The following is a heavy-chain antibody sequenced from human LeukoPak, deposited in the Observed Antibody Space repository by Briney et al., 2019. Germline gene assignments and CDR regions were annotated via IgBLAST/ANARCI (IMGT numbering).Heavy chain of an antibody. CDR3: AKVMPLYQLQWGLYDY. Sequence: PGGSLRLSCAASGFTFSSYAMSWVRQAPGKGLEWVSAISGSGGSTYYAHSAKGRFTISRNNSKNTLYLQMNSLRAEDTAVYYCAKVMPLYQLQWGLYDYWGQGTLVTVSS. J-gene: IGHJ4*02. D-gene: IGHD2-2*01. CDR2: ISGSGGST. CDR1: GFTFSSYA. V-gene: IGHV3-23*01.